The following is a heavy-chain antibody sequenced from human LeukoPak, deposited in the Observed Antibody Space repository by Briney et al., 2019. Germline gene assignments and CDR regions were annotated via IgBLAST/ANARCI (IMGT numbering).Heavy chain of an antibody. CDR3: ARSPAVAASSWFDP. CDR1: GYSFTDYY. CDR2: NKANSGDT. D-gene: IGHD6-19*01. J-gene: IGHJ5*02. V-gene: IGHV1-2*02. Sequence: ASVKVSCKASGYSFTDYYIHWVRQAPGQGLEWMGWNKANSGDTNYAQKFQGRVTMTRDTSISTAYMELSRLRSDDTAVYYCARSPAVAASSWFDPWGQGTLVTVSS.